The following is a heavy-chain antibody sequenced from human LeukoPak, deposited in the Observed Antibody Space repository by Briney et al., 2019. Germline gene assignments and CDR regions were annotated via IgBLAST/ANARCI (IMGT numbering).Heavy chain of an antibody. D-gene: IGHD3-3*01. CDR1: GGSFSGYY. Sequence: SETLSLTCAVYGGSFSGYYWSWIRQPPGKGLEWIGEINHSGSTNYNPSLKSRVTIALATSKSQFSLKLRSVTAADTAVYYCARHSDDFWSGRYYFDYWGQGTLVTVSS. V-gene: IGHV4-34*01. CDR2: INHSGST. J-gene: IGHJ4*02. CDR3: ARHSDDFWSGRYYFDY.